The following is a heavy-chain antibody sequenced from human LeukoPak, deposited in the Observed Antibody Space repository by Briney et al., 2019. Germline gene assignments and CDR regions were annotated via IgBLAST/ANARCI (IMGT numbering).Heavy chain of an antibody. CDR1: GYRFTNYW. CDR3: ARLQFPGDLSLLGAFDM. V-gene: IGHV5-51*01. D-gene: IGHD3-16*02. Sequence: GESLKISCKGSGYRFTNYWIGWVGQMPGKGLDWMGIIYPGDSDTRYSPSFQGQVTISADKSISTAYLQWSSLKASDTAMYYCARLQFPGDLSLLGAFDMWGQGTMVTVSS. CDR2: IYPGDSDT. J-gene: IGHJ3*02.